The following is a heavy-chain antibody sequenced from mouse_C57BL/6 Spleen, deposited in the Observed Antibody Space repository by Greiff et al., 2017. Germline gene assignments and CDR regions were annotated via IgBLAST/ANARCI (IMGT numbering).Heavy chain of an antibody. Sequence: EVQLQQSGPELVKPGASVKMSCKASGYTFTDYNLHWVKQSHGKSLEWIGYINPNNGGTSYNQKFKGKATLTVNKSSSTAYMELRSLTSEDAAVYYCAREGHDYYGCSYGFAYWGQGTLVTVSA. V-gene: IGHV1-22*01. CDR3: AREGHDYYGCSYGFAY. CDR1: GYTFTDYN. CDR2: INPNNGGT. D-gene: IGHD1-1*01. J-gene: IGHJ3*01.